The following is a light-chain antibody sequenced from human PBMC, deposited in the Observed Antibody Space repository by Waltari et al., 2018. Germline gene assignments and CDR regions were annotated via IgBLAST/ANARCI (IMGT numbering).Light chain of an antibody. J-gene: IGLJ2*01. CDR2: NKN. V-gene: IGLV3-19*01. Sequence: SSELTQDPAVSVALDQTVRITCQGDSLRSSYASWYQQKPGQAPVLVLYNKNNRPSGIPDRFAGSGSGNTASLIIIGAQAEDEADYYCSSRDSSASHVLFGGGTKLTV. CDR1: SLRSSY. CDR3: SSRDSSASHVL.